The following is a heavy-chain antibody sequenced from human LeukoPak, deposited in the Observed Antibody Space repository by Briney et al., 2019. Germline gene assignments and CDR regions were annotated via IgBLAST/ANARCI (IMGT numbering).Heavy chain of an antibody. CDR1: GGSISSSSYY. D-gene: IGHD6-13*01. J-gene: IGHJ4*02. V-gene: IGHV4-31*03. Sequence: TLSLTCTVSGGSISSSSYYWGWIRQHPGKGLEWIGYIYYSGSTYYNPSLKSRVTISVDTSKNQFSLKLSSVTAADTAVYYCARGGQQLGPSFDYWGQGTLVTVSS. CDR3: ARGGQQLGPSFDY. CDR2: IYYSGST.